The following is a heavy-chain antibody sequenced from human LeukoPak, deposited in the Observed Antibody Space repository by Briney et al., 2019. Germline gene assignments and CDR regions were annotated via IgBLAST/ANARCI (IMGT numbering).Heavy chain of an antibody. Sequence: RGSLRLSCAASGFTFSSYWMSWVRQAPGKGLEWVANIKQDGSEKYYVDSVKGRFTISRDNAKNSLYLQMNSLRAEDTAVYYCASERGQLVLVYWGQGTLVTVSS. CDR3: ASERGQLVLVY. V-gene: IGHV3-7*01. CDR2: IKQDGSEK. CDR1: GFTFSSYW. D-gene: IGHD6-6*01. J-gene: IGHJ4*02.